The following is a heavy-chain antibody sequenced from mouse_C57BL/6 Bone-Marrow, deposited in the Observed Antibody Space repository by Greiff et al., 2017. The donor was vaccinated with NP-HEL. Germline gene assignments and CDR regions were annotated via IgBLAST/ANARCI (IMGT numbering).Heavy chain of an antibody. D-gene: IGHD1-1*01. CDR1: GYTFTSYW. CDR3: ARSDYGRNFDY. Sequence: VQLQQSGAELAKPGASVKLSCKASGYTFTSYWMHWVTQRPGQGLEWIGYINPSSGYTKYNQKFKDKATLTADKSSRPAHMKLNNLTYEDSAVYYCARSDYGRNFDYWGQGTTLTVSS. CDR2: INPSSGYT. V-gene: IGHV1-7*01. J-gene: IGHJ2*01.